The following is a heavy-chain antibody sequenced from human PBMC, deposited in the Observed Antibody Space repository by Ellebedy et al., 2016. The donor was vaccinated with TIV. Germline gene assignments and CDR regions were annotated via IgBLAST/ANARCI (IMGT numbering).Heavy chain of an antibody. CDR1: GGSINSRGYS. CDR3: ARVSNLKGADY. D-gene: IGHD3-16*01. Sequence: MPGGSLRLSCSVSGGSINSRGYSWDWIRQPPGKGLEWIGSISDSGSTFYNPSLKSRVSISVDTSKNQFSLKLTSVTAADTAVYYCARVSNLKGADYWGQGTLVTVSS. J-gene: IGHJ4*02. CDR2: ISDSGST. V-gene: IGHV4-39*07.